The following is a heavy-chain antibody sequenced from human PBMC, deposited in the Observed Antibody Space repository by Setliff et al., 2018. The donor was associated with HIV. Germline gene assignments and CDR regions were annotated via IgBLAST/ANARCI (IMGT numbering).Heavy chain of an antibody. CDR2: IYYNGNT. V-gene: IGHV4-59*01. J-gene: IGHJ6*04. D-gene: IGHD3-10*01. Sequence: PSETLSLTCTVSGGSISSYYWSWIRQPAGKGLEWIGSIYYNGNTYYNPSLKSRVTISVDTSKNQFSLRLNSVTAADTAIYYCTRRGADSYYPRPLDVWGKGTTVTFSS. CDR3: TRRGADSYYPRPLDV. CDR1: GGSISSYY.